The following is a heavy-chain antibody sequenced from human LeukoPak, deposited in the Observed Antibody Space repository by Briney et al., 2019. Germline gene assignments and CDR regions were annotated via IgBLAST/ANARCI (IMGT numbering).Heavy chain of an antibody. D-gene: IGHD3-22*01. V-gene: IGHV3-74*01. J-gene: IGHJ4*02. CDR2: INSDASST. Sequence: GGSLRLSCAASGFSFRNYWIHWVRQAPGKGLVWVSRINSDASSTSYPDSVRGRFTISRDNVNNMLYLQMNSLRAEDTAVYYCARDPHYYDSSGNFDYWGLGTLVTVSS. CDR3: ARDPHYYDSSGNFDY. CDR1: GFSFRNYW.